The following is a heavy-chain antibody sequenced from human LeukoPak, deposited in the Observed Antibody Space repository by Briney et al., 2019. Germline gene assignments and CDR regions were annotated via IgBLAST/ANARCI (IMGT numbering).Heavy chain of an antibody. Sequence: GDSLKISCKGSGYTFTNHWISWVRQMPGKGLEWMGKIDPSDSYTNYSPSFQGHVTISADKSISTAYLQWSSLKASDTAMYYCARAPDSDSGYDNFDYWGQETLVTV. J-gene: IGHJ4*02. CDR2: IDPSDSYT. CDR1: GYTFTNHW. D-gene: IGHD5-12*01. CDR3: ARAPDSDSGYDNFDY. V-gene: IGHV5-10-1*01.